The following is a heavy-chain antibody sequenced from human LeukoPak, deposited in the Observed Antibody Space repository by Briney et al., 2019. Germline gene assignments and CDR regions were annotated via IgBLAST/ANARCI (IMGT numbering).Heavy chain of an antibody. D-gene: IGHD1-26*01. Sequence: GGSLRLSCAASGFTFSSYWMSRVRQAPGKGLEWVANIKQDGSEKYYVDSVKGRFTISRDNAKNSLYLQMNSLRAEDTAVYYCARDQTKWEPLRRRDYYYMDVWGKGTTVTVSS. CDR2: IKQDGSEK. CDR1: GFTFSSYW. V-gene: IGHV3-7*01. J-gene: IGHJ6*03. CDR3: ARDQTKWEPLRRRDYYYMDV.